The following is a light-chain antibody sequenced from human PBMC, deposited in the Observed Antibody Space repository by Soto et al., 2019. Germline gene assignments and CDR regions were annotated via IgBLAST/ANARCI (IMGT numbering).Light chain of an antibody. CDR1: SSNIGKYY. V-gene: IGLV1-51*02. J-gene: IGLJ1*01. Sequence: QSVLTQPPSVSAATGQKVPMSCSRSSSNIGKYYVSWHQQLPGTAPKLLIYENDKRPSGIPDRFSGSKSGTSATLGITGLQTGNEADYYCGTWDSSLTTFVFGTGTKVTVL. CDR3: GTWDSSLTTFV. CDR2: END.